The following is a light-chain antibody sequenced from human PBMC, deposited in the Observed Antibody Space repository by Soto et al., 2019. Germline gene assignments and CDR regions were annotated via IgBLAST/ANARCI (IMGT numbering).Light chain of an antibody. CDR2: DAS. V-gene: IGKV3-11*01. CDR3: QQRSNLPPT. J-gene: IGKJ5*01. Sequence: ETVMTQSPVTLSVSPGDTATLSCRASQRVSSHLAWYRQIPGQAPRLLIYDASNRATGIPDRFSGGGSGTDFTLTISSLEPEDFAVYYCQQRSNLPPTFGQGTRLEIK. CDR1: QRVSSH.